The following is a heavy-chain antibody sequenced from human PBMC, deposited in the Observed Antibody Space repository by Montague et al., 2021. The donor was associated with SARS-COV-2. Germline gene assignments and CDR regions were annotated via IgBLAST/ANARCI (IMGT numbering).Heavy chain of an antibody. J-gene: IGHJ3*02. CDR1: GASVGSSD. CDR3: ARETMTADAFDI. D-gene: IGHD1-14*01. CDR2: FYSVGST. Sequence: SKTLSLTCTVSGASVGSSDWGWIRQSPGKGLEWIGYFYSVGSTDYNPSPKSRATISRDTSKNQFSLKVRSVTAADTAVYYCARETMTADAFDIWGQGTMVTVSS. V-gene: IGHV4-59*02.